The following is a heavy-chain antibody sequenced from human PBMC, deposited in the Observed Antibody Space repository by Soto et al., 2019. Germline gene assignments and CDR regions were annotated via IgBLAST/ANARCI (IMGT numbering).Heavy chain of an antibody. CDR2: INHSGST. V-gene: IGHV4-34*01. D-gene: IGHD6-19*01. J-gene: IGHJ4*02. CDR1: GGSFSGYY. CDR3: ARMSGLVLGY. Sequence: QVQLQQWGAGLLKPSETLSLTCAVYGGSFSGYYWSWIRQPPGKGLEWIGEINHSGSTNYNPSLKSRVPISVDTSKNQFSLKLSSVTAADTAVYYCARMSGLVLGYWGQGTLVTVSS.